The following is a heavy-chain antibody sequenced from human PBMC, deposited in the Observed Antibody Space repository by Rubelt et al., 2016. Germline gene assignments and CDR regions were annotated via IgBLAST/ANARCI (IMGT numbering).Heavy chain of an antibody. D-gene: IGHD3-10*01. V-gene: IGHV3-20*04. CDR3: ARDRSYGGFDY. CDR1: GFTFDGHG. J-gene: IGHJ4*02. CDR2: INWNCGST. Sequence: EVQLVESGGGLVKPGGSLRLSCAASGFTFDGHGVNWVRQAPGKGREWVSGINWNCGSTGYADYVKGRFNISSDNAKKSLYLQMNSLRAEDTALYYCARDRSYGGFDYWGQGTLVTVPS.